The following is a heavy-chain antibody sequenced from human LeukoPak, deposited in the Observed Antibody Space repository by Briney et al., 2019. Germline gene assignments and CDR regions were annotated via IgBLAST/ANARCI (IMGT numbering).Heavy chain of an antibody. V-gene: IGHV4-59*02. CDR2: FYYGGRT. D-gene: IGHD2-21*02. J-gene: IGHJ4*02. CDR1: GGSVSGYY. Sequence: SETLPLTCTVSGGSVSGYYWSWIRQPPGKGLEWITYFYYGGRTNYNPSLRSRVTVSVDTSKNQFSLKLNSVTAADTAVYYCARAPSYCGGDCTVYFDYWGQGTLVTVSS. CDR3: ARAPSYCGGDCTVYFDY.